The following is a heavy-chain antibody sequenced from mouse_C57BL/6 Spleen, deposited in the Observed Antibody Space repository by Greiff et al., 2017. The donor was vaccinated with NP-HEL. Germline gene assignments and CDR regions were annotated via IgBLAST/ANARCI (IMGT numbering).Heavy chain of an antibody. V-gene: IGHV2-5*01. CDR3: AKNRGVVDWYFDV. J-gene: IGHJ1*03. CDR1: GFSLTSYG. Sequence: VQGVESGPGLVQPSQSLSITCTVSGFSLTSYGVHWVRQSPGKGLEWLGVIWRGGSTDYNAAFMSRLSITKDNSKSQVFFKMNSRQADDTAIYYCAKNRGVVDWYFDVWGTGTTVTVSS. D-gene: IGHD1-1*01. CDR2: IWRGGST.